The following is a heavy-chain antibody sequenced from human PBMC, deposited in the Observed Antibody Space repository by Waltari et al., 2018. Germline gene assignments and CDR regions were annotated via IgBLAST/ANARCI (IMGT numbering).Heavy chain of an antibody. J-gene: IGHJ6*02. CDR3: AREGIVVVNYYYYGMDV. V-gene: IGHV1-46*03. CDR1: GYTFTSYY. D-gene: IGHD2-21*01. CDR2: STPSGGSK. Sequence: QVQLVQSGAEVKKPGASVKVSCKASGYTFTSYYMHWVRQAPGQGLEWMGISTPSGGSKSDEQKFQGRVTMTRDTSTSTVYMELSSLRSEDTAVYYCAREGIVVVNYYYYGMDVWGQGTTVTVSS.